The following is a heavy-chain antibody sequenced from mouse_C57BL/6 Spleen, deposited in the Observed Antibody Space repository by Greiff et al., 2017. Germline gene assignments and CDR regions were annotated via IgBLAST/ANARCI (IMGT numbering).Heavy chain of an antibody. CDR3: ARSIDYDACDY. CDR2: INPNNGGT. V-gene: IGHV1-22*01. J-gene: IGHJ2*01. D-gene: IGHD2-4*01. Sequence: EVQLQQSGPELVKPGASVTMSCKASGYTFTDYNMHWVKQSHGKSLEWIGYINPNNGGTSYNQKFKGKATLTVNNSSSTAYMELRSLTSEDSAVYYCARSIDYDACDYWGQGTTLTVSS. CDR1: GYTFTDYN.